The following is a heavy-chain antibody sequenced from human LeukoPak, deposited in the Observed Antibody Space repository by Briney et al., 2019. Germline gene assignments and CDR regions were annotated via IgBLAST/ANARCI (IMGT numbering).Heavy chain of an antibody. D-gene: IGHD2-21*01. CDR3: ARDNSAGY. CDR2: IGSSSSYI. V-gene: IGHV3-21*01. Sequence: GGSLRLSCAASGFCLRSYSVNWVRQAPGKGLEWVSSIGSSSSYINYADSVKGRFTISRDNTKNSLYLQMNSLRAEDTAVYYCARDNSAGYWGQGTLVTVSS. CDR1: GFCLRSYS. J-gene: IGHJ4*02.